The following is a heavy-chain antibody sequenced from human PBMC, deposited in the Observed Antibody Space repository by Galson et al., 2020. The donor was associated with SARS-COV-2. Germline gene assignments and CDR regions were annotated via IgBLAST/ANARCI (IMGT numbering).Heavy chain of an antibody. CDR3: ARDAFGPRDGYNYLEGYYYGMDV. Sequence: ASETLSLTCTVSGGSISSYYWSWIRQPAGKGLEWIGRIYTSGSTNYNPSIKSRVTMSVDTSKNQFSLKLSSVTAADTAVYYCARDAFGPRDGYNYLEGYYYGMDVWGQGTTVTVSS. J-gene: IGHJ6*02. D-gene: IGHD5-12*01. CDR2: IYTSGST. CDR1: GGSISSYY. V-gene: IGHV4-4*07.